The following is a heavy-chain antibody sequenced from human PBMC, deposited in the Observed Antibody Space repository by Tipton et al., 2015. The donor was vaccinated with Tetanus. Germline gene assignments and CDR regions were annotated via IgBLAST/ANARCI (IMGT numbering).Heavy chain of an antibody. V-gene: IGHV3-33*01. D-gene: IGHD7-27*01. CDR2: IWYDGSNK. CDR3: ARDSTWGFFDY. Sequence: QVQLVQSGGGVVQPGRSLRLSCAASGFTFSSYGMHWVRQAPGKGLEWVAVIWYDGSNKYYADSVKGRFTISRDNSKNTLYLQMNSLRAEDTAVYYCARDSTWGFFDYWGQGTLVTVSS. CDR1: GFTFSSYG. J-gene: IGHJ4*02.